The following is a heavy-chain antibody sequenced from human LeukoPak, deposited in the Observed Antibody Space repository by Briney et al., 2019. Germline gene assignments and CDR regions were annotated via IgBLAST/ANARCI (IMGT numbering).Heavy chain of an antibody. D-gene: IGHD2-2*01. V-gene: IGHV3-7*01. CDR2: INQDGGEK. J-gene: IGHJ4*02. Sequence: GGSLRLSCEASGFTLSDYWMNWVRQAPGKGLEWVANINQDGGEKYYVDSVKGRFTISRDNAKNSLYLQMNSLRAEDTAVYHCATGRSCTTCYLPDYWGQGTLVTVSS. CDR1: GFTLSDYW. CDR3: ATGRSCTTCYLPDY.